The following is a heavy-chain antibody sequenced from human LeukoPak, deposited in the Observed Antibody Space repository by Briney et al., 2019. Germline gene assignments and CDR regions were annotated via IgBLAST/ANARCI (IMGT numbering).Heavy chain of an antibody. D-gene: IGHD2-15*01. CDR3: ARPDSVGAFDI. CDR1: GYTFTSYY. V-gene: IGHV1-46*01. J-gene: IGHJ3*02. CDR2: INPSGGST. Sequence: ASVKISCEASGYTFTSYYMHWVRQAPGQGLEWMGIINPSGGSTSYAQKFQGRVTMTRDTSTSTVYMELSSLRSEDTAVYYCARPDSVGAFDIWGQGTMVTVSS.